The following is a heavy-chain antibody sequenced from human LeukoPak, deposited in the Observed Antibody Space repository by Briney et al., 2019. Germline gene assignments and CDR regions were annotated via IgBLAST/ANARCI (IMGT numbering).Heavy chain of an antibody. D-gene: IGHD3-22*01. Sequence: SETLSLTCVVYGGSFSGYYWSWIRQPPGKGPEWIGEINHSGSTNYNPSLKSRVTISVDTSKNQFSLKLSSVTAADTAVYYCARGHYYDSSGYYWWGQGTLVTVSS. J-gene: IGHJ4*02. CDR3: ARGHYYDSSGYYW. CDR2: INHSGST. V-gene: IGHV4-34*01. CDR1: GGSFSGYY.